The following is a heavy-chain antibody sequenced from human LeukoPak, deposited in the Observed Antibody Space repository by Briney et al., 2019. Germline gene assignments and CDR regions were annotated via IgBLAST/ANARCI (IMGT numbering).Heavy chain of an antibody. V-gene: IGHV3-21*01. CDR3: ARVFPRDGRAAAGTDY. CDR2: ISSSSSYI. Sequence: GGSLRLSCAASGFIFSKYWMHWVRQAPGKGLVWVSSISSSSSYIYYADSVKGRFTISRDNAKNSLYLQMNSLRAEDTAVYYCARVFPRDGRAAAGTDYWGQGTLVTVSS. J-gene: IGHJ4*02. CDR1: GFIFSKYW. D-gene: IGHD6-13*01.